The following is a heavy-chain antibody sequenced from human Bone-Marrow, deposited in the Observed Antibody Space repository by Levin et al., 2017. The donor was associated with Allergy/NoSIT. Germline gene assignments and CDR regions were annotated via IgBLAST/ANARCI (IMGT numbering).Heavy chain of an antibody. V-gene: IGHV4-59*01. D-gene: IGHD5-18*01. CDR3: ARARDNYGYLPLDS. J-gene: IGHJ4*02. Sequence: SETLSLTCTVSGGSMSPFYWSWIRQSPGRGLEFVGYIHYTGRTTYNPSLTGRVTISVDTSGNQYSLKLTSVTATDSALYYCARARDNYGYLPLDSWGQGTLVTVSS. CDR2: IHYTGRT. CDR1: GGSMSPFY.